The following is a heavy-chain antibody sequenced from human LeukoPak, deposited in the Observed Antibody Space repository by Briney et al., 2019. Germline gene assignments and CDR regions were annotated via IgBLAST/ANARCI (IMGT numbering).Heavy chain of an antibody. D-gene: IGHD3-9*01. J-gene: IGHJ4*02. Sequence: SETLSLTCTVSGGSISSSSYYWGWIRQPPGKGLEWIGSIYYSGSTYYNPPLKSRVTISVNTSKNQFSLKLSSVTAADTAVYYCARGVLRYFDWLFFDYWGQGTLVTVSS. CDR2: IYYSGST. V-gene: IGHV4-39*07. CDR3: ARGVLRYFDWLFFDY. CDR1: GGSISSSSYY.